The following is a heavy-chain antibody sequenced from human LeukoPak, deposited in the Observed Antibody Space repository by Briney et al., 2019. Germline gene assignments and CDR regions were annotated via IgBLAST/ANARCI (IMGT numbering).Heavy chain of an antibody. CDR2: INAYNGNT. Sequence: GAPVKVSCKASGYTFTSYGIHWVRQAPGQRLEWMGWINAYNGNTNYAQKLQGRVTMTTDTSTSTAYMELRSLRSDDTAVYYCARDSRRFGELLYDYWGQGTLVTVSS. V-gene: IGHV1-18*01. D-gene: IGHD3-10*01. J-gene: IGHJ4*02. CDR1: GYTFTSYG. CDR3: ARDSRRFGELLYDY.